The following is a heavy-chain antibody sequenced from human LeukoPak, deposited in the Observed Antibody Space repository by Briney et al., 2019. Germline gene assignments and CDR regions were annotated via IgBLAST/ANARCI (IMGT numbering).Heavy chain of an antibody. J-gene: IGHJ4*02. D-gene: IGHD5-18*01. Sequence: GGSLRLSCTASGFTFSSYSMNRVRQAPGKGPEWLSYISWGSNVIYYADSVKGRFTTSRDDAKNSLFLQMNSLTDEDTAVYYCARDPGYSYAQDFWGRGTLVTVSS. CDR1: GFTFSSYS. CDR3: ARDPGYSYAQDF. V-gene: IGHV3-48*02. CDR2: ISWGSNVI.